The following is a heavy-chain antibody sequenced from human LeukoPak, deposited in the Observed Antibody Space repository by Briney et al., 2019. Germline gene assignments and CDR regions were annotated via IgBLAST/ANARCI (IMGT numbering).Heavy chain of an antibody. CDR2: VYYSWIT. V-gene: IGHV4-59*08. Sequence: SETLSLTCTVSGCSISTYYWSWLRQPPGKGLEWLGYVYYSWITDYNPSLKSRVNISLDTSKSQFSLKLSSVAAADTAVYYCAGHLTTGDYFDYWGQGTLVTVSS. CDR1: GCSISTYY. D-gene: IGHD1-1*01. J-gene: IGHJ4*02. CDR3: AGHLTTGDYFDY.